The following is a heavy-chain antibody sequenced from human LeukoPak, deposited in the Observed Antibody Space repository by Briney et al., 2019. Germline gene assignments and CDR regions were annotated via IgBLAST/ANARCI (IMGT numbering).Heavy chain of an antibody. D-gene: IGHD6-6*01. CDR2: TYYRSKWYN. J-gene: IGHJ4*02. V-gene: IGHV6-1*01. CDR3: ARVARSQGGLDY. CDR1: GDSFSSNSAA. Sequence: SQTLSLTCVISGDSFSSNSAAWNWIRQSPSRGLEWLGRTYYRSKWYNDYATAVKSQITIAPDTSKNQFSLQLNSVTPEDTAVYYCARVARSQGGLDYWGQGTLVTVSS.